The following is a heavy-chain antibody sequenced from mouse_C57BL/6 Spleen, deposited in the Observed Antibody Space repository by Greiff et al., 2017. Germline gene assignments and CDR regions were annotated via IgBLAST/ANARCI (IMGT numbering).Heavy chain of an antibody. Sequence: VHVKQSGPELVKPGASVKMSCKASGYTFTDYNMHWVKQSHGKSLEWIGYINPNNGGTSYNQKFKGKATLTVNKSSSTAYMELRSLTSEDSAVYYCARDGKKDGFDYWGQGTTLTVSS. V-gene: IGHV1-22*01. J-gene: IGHJ2*01. CDR1: GYTFTDYN. D-gene: IGHD2-1*01. CDR2: INPNNGGT. CDR3: ARDGKKDGFDY.